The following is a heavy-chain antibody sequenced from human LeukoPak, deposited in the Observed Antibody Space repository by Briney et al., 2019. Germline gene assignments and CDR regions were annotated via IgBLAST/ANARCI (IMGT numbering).Heavy chain of an antibody. CDR3: ARRRRIPPNSYYFDY. J-gene: IGHJ4*02. CDR2: INHSGST. D-gene: IGHD1-7*01. CDR1: GGSISSYY. V-gene: IGHV4-34*01. Sequence: PSETLSLTCTVSGGSISSYYWSWIRQPPGKGLEWIGEINHSGSTNYNPSLKSRVTISVDTSKNQFSLKLSSVTAADTAVYYCARRRRIPPNSYYFDYWGQGTLVTVSS.